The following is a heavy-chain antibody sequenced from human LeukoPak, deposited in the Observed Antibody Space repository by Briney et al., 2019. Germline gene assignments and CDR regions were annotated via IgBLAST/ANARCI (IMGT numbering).Heavy chain of an antibody. Sequence: SETLSLTCTVSGYSISSGYYWGWIRPPPGKGLEWIGSIYHSGSTYYNPSLKSRVTISVDTSKNQFSLKLSSVTAADTAVHYCARGGGSKPWDYWGQGTLVTVSS. CDR3: ARGGGSKPWDY. V-gene: IGHV4-38-2*02. CDR2: IYHSGST. J-gene: IGHJ4*02. D-gene: IGHD3-16*01. CDR1: GYSISSGYY.